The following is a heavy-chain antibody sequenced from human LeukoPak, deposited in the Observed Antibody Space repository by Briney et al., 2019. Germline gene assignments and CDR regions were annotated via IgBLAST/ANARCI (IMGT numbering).Heavy chain of an antibody. Sequence: SETLSPTCAVYGGSFSGYYWSWIRQPPGKGLEWIGEINHSGSTNYNPSLKSRVTISVDTSKNQFSLKLSSVTAADTAVYYCAREIAAGSPDYWGQGTLVTVSS. CDR2: INHSGST. V-gene: IGHV4-34*01. CDR1: GGSFSGYY. J-gene: IGHJ4*02. CDR3: AREIAAGSPDY. D-gene: IGHD6-13*01.